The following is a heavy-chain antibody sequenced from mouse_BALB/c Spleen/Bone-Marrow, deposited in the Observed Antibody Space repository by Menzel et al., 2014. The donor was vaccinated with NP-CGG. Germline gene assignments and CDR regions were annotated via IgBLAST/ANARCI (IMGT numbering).Heavy chain of an antibody. V-gene: IGHV1-14*01. CDR3: ARSLYGYDWYFDV. Sequence: VQLQQSGPELVKPGASVKMSCKASGYTFTSYVMHWVKQKPGQGLEWIGNINPYNDNTRYNEKFKGKATLTSDKPSSTAYMELSSLTSEDSAVYYCARSLYGYDWYFDVWGAGTTVTVSS. CDR1: GYTFTSYV. D-gene: IGHD2-2*01. CDR2: INPYNDNT. J-gene: IGHJ1*01.